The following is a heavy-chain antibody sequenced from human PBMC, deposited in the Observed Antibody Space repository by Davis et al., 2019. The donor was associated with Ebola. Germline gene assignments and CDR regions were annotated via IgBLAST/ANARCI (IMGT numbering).Heavy chain of an antibody. V-gene: IGHV4-39*01. CDR3: AGVYYYGSGSFDY. CDR2: IYYSGRT. CDR1: GGSTSSTSYY. J-gene: IGHJ4*02. Sequence: MPSETLSLTCTVSGGSTSSTSYYWGWIRQPLGKGLEWIGSIYYSGRTYYNPSLKSRVTISLDTSKNQFSLKLSSVTDADTSVYYCAGVYYYGSGSFDYWGQGTLVTVSS. D-gene: IGHD3-10*01.